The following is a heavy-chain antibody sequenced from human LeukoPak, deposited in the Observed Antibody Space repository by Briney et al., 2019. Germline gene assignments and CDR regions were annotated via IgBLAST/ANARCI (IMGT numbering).Heavy chain of an antibody. V-gene: IGHV3-64*01. CDR3: ARAQTGATSYFFDD. CDR2: INTNGGAT. Sequence: GGSLRLSCAASGFTFSSYATYWVRQAPGKGLEYVSGINTNGGATFYAKSVKGRFTISRDDSKNTLYLHMGSLRGEDMAVYYCARAQTGATSYFFDDWGQGTLVTVSS. J-gene: IGHJ4*02. CDR1: GFTFSSYA. D-gene: IGHD1-7*01.